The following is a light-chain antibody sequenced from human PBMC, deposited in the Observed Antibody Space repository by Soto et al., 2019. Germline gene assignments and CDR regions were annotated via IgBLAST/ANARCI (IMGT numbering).Light chain of an antibody. Sequence: DIQMTQFPSSLSASVGDRVTITCRASQNIINFLNWYQQKPGKAPNLLIYGASSLKSGDPSRFSGSGSGTDFTLTIANLQPEVFATYLCQQSYATPYTFGQGTELDI. J-gene: IGKJ2*01. CDR1: QNIINF. V-gene: IGKV1-39*01. CDR2: GAS. CDR3: QQSYATPYT.